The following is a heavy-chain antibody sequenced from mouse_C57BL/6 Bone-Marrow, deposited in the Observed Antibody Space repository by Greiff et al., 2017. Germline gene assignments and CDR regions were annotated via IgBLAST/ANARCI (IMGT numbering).Heavy chain of an antibody. CDR2: IDPSDSYT. CDR3: AREHYDDDVAWFAY. CDR1: GYTFTSYW. V-gene: IGHV1-69*01. D-gene: IGHD2-4*01. J-gene: IGHJ3*01. Sequence: QVQLQQPGAELVMPGASVKLSCKASGYTFTSYWMHWVKQRPGQGLEWIGEIDPSDSYTNYNPKFKGKSTLTVDKSSSPAYMQLSSLTSEDSAVYYCAREHYDDDVAWFAYWGQGTLVTVSA.